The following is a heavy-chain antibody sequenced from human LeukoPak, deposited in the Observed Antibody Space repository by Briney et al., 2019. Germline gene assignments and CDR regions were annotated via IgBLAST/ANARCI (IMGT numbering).Heavy chain of an antibody. CDR2: INGGSGYT. J-gene: IGHJ4*02. Sequence: ASVKVSCKASGYTFTDYTMHWLRQAPGQRLDWMGWINGGSGYTKYSPEFQGRVTITRDTSASTAYMELSSLRSEDTAVYCCANPRYDSSGYYYVDWGQGTLVTVSS. CDR1: GYTFTDYT. V-gene: IGHV1-3*01. D-gene: IGHD3-22*01. CDR3: ANPRYDSSGYYYVD.